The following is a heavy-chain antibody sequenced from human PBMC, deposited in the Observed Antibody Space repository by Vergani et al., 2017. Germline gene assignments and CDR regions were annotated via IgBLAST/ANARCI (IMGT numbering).Heavy chain of an antibody. D-gene: IGHD6-13*01. CDR1: GGSFSGYY. Sequence: QVQLQQWGAGLLKPSETLSLTCAVYGGSFSGYYWSWIRQPPGKGLEWIGEINHSGSTNYNPSLKSRVTISVDTSKNQFSLKLSSVTAADTAVYYCARIPRAAAGTVYFQHWGQGTLVTVSS. V-gene: IGHV4-34*01. CDR2: INHSGST. J-gene: IGHJ1*01. CDR3: ARIPRAAAGTVYFQH.